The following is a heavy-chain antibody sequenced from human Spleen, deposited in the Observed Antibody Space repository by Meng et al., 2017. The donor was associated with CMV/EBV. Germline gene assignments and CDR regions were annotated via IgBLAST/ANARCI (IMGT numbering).Heavy chain of an antibody. Sequence: GESLKISCAASGLTFSSYAMTWVRQAPGKGLEWVSAISGGGASTYYADSVKGRFTISRDNSKNTLYLQMNSLRAEDTAVYYCAKDRGDGYNYNYYGMDVWGQGTTVTVSS. CDR3: AKDRGDGYNYNYYGMDV. D-gene: IGHD5-24*01. CDR1: GLTFSSYA. CDR2: ISGGGAST. V-gene: IGHV3-23*01. J-gene: IGHJ6*02.